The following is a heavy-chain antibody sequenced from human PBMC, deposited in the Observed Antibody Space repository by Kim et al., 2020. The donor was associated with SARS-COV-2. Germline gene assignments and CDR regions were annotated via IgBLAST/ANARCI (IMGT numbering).Heavy chain of an antibody. V-gene: IGHV3-43*02. J-gene: IGHJ6*02. D-gene: IGHD4-17*01. Sequence: GGSLRLSCAASGFTFDDYAMHWVRQAPGKGLEWVSLISGDGGSTYYADSVKGRFTISRDNSKNSLYLQMNSLRTEDTALYYCAKDIGGYADTVTSWFYYYGMDVWGQGTTVTVSS. CDR1: GFTFDDYA. CDR3: AKDIGGYADTVTSWFYYYGMDV. CDR2: ISGDGGST.